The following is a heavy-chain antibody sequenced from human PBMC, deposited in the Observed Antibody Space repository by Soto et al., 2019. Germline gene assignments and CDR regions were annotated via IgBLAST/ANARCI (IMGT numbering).Heavy chain of an antibody. CDR2: ISGSAGVA. CDR3: VKGSGWTWSDP. D-gene: IGHD2-15*01. Sequence: EEQILESGGGLVHPGGSLSLSCAASGFLISANAMSWVRQAPGGGLEWVSTISGSAGVAFYADSVRGRFIISRDISKNTIYLNLTPLRAEARPSYSGVKGSGWTWSDPWGQGPRVTVS. CDR1: GFLISANA. J-gene: IGHJ5*02. V-gene: IGHV3-23*01.